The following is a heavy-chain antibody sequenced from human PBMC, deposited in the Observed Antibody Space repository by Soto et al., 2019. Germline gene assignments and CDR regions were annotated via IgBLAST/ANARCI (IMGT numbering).Heavy chain of an antibody. CDR3: VRDGTKTLRDWFDP. CDR1: GASISGFY. J-gene: IGHJ5*02. V-gene: IGHV4-4*07. CDR2: IYATGTT. D-gene: IGHD1-1*01. Sequence: SETLSLTCTVSGASISGFYWSWIRKSAGKGLEWIGRIYATGTTDYNPSLKSRVMMSVDTSKKQFSLKLRSVTAADTAVYYCVRDGTKTLRDWFDPWGQGISVTASS.